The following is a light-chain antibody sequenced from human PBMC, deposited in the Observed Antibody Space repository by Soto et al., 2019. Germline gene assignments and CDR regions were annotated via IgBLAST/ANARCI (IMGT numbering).Light chain of an antibody. J-gene: IGKJ4*01. CDR1: QNVLNN. V-gene: IGKV3-20*01. CDR3: QQYGSSLGVT. Sequence: EIVLTQSPATLSLSPGERATLSCWASQNVLNNLAWYQQKPGQAPRLLIYDASNRAAGIPARFSGSGSGTDFTLTISRLEPEDFAVYYCQQYGSSLGVTFGGGTKVDIK. CDR2: DAS.